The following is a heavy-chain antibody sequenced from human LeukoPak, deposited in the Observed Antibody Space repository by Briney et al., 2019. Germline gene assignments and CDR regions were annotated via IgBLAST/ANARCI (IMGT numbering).Heavy chain of an antibody. J-gene: IGHJ4*02. V-gene: IGHV4-61*01. CDR3: ATGKGLQVDY. CDR2: VYYSGST. D-gene: IGHD4-11*01. Sequence: SETLSLTCTVSGGSVSSGSYFWSWVRQPPGKGLEWIAYVYYSGSTNYNASLKSRVTISRDTSKNQFSLKLSSVTAADTAVYYCATGKGLQVDYWGQGTLVTVSS. CDR1: GGSVSSGSYF.